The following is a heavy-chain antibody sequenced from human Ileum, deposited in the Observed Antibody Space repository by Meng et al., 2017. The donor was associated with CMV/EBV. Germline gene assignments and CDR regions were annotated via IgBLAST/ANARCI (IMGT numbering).Heavy chain of an antibody. Sequence: AGYTFTGYYMHWVRQAPGQGLEWMGWINPNSGGTNYAQKFQGRVTMTRDTSISTAYMELSRLRSDDTAVYYCARKRGGESGVFFDYWGQGTLVTVSS. V-gene: IGHV1-2*02. CDR1: GYTFTGYY. CDR2: INPNSGGT. J-gene: IGHJ4*02. CDR3: ARKRGGESGVFFDY. D-gene: IGHD3-16*01.